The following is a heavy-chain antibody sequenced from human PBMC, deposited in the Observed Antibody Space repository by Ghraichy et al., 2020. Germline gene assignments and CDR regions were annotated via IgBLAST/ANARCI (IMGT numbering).Heavy chain of an antibody. CDR1: GGSISSSSYY. Sequence: SETLSLTCTVSGGSISSSSYYWGWIRQPPGKGVEWIGSIYYSGSTYYNPSLKSRVTISVDTSKNQFSLKLSSVTAADTAVYYCARHGDIVVVPAATLANWYFDLWGRGTLVTVSS. D-gene: IGHD2-2*01. CDR2: IYYSGST. J-gene: IGHJ2*01. V-gene: IGHV4-39*01. CDR3: ARHGDIVVVPAATLANWYFDL.